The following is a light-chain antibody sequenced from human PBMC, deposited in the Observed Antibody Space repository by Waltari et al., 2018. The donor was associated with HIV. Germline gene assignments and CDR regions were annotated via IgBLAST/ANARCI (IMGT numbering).Light chain of an antibody. CDR1: SRDIGTYNY. Sequence: QSALTQPPSASGSPGQSVTISCTGTSRDIGTYNYVSWYHQYPDRAPHLIIYEVNKRPSGVPDRFSGSKSANTASLTVSGLQADDEGDYYCASYAGNNNYVFGTGTTMTVL. V-gene: IGLV2-8*01. CDR3: ASYAGNNNYV. CDR2: EVN. J-gene: IGLJ1*01.